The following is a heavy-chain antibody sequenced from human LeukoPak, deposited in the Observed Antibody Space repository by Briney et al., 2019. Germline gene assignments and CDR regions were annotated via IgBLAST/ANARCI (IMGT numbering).Heavy chain of an antibody. J-gene: IGHJ4*02. CDR3: ARNAREPSSGYYPPFDY. CDR2: IVVGSGNT. Sequence: SVKVSCKASGFTFTSSAVRWVRQARGQRLEWIGWIVVGSGNTNYAQKFQERFTISRDNAKNSLYLQMNSLRAEDTAVYYCARNAREPSSGYYPPFDYWGQGTLVAVSS. V-gene: IGHV1-58*01. D-gene: IGHD3-22*01. CDR1: GFTFTSSA.